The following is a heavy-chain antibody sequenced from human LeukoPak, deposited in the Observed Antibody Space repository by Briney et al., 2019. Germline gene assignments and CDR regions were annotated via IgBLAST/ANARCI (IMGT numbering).Heavy chain of an antibody. CDR1: EFTFNNYA. J-gene: IGHJ4*02. Sequence: PGGSLRLSCAASEFTFNNYAMSWVRQAPGKGLEWVSTISGSGVSTYYADSVKGRFTISRDNSKNTLYLQMNSLRAEDTAVYYCARGTADGYLDYWGQGTLVTVSS. D-gene: IGHD5-24*01. CDR3: ARGTADGYLDY. V-gene: IGHV3-23*01. CDR2: ISGSGVST.